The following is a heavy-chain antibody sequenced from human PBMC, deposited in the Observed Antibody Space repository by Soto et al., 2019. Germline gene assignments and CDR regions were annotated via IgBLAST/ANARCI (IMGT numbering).Heavy chain of an antibody. Sequence: QVQLVQSGAEVKKPGSSVKVSCKASGGTFSSYTISWVRQAPGQGLEWMGRIIPILGIANYAQKFQGRVTITADKSTSTAYMELSSLRSEDTAVYYCARERNYGTSTSENWFDPWGQGTLVTVSS. CDR3: ARERNYGTSTSENWFDP. CDR2: IIPILGIA. CDR1: GGTFSSYT. V-gene: IGHV1-69*08. J-gene: IGHJ5*02. D-gene: IGHD1-7*01.